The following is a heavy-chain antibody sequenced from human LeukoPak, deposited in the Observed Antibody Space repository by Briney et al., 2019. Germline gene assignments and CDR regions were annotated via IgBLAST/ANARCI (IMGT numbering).Heavy chain of an antibody. Sequence: IPSETLSLTCTVSGGSISSHYWSWIRQPPGKGLEWIAYIYYTGSTNYKPSLRSRVTISVDTSKNQFPLKLNSATAADTAMYYCARGPGSSGYCSTTICYTDAFDVWGQGTAVTVSS. V-gene: IGHV4-59*11. CDR2: IYYTGST. D-gene: IGHD2-2*02. CDR3: ARGPGSSGYCSTTICYTDAFDV. CDR1: GGSISSHY. J-gene: IGHJ3*01.